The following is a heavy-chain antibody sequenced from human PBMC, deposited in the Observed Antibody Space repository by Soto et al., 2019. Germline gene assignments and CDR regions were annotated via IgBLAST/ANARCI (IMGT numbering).Heavy chain of an antibody. V-gene: IGHV4-34*01. Sequence: SETLSLTCAVNAESFSGYYWSWIRQPPGKGLEWLGEINHRGSTNYNPSLKSRVTISVDTSKNQFSLKLSSVTAADTAVYYCARHFPNYYYGSGSYYNPTYYFDYWGQGTLVTVSS. D-gene: IGHD3-10*01. CDR1: AESFSGYY. CDR3: ARHFPNYYYGSGSYYNPTYYFDY. CDR2: INHRGST. J-gene: IGHJ4*02.